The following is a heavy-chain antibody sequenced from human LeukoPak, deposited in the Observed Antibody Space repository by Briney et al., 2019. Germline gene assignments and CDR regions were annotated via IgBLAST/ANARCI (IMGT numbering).Heavy chain of an antibody. J-gene: IGHJ4*02. V-gene: IGHV4-38-2*02. CDR3: ARVYYGGNPYFDY. D-gene: IGHD4-23*01. Sequence: SETLSPTCTVSGYSISSGYYWDWIRQPPGKGLEWIGGIYHSGSTYYNPSLKSRVTMSVDTSKNQFSLKLRSVAAADTAVYYCARVYYGGNPYFDYWGQGTLVTVSS. CDR1: GYSISSGYY. CDR2: IYHSGST.